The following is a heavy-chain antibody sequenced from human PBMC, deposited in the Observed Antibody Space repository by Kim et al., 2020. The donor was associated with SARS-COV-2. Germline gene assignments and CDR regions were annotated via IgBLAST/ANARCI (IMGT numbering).Heavy chain of an antibody. Sequence: GGSLRLSCAASGFTFSSYAMSWVRQAPGKGLEWVSAISGSGGSTYYADSVKGRFTISRDNSKNTLYLQMNSLRAEDTAVYYCAKDLFPNSVTMIVVVIMVLDYWGQGTLVTVSS. D-gene: IGHD3-22*01. CDR1: GFTFSSYA. CDR3: AKDLFPNSVTMIVVVIMVLDY. V-gene: IGHV3-23*01. CDR2: ISGSGGST. J-gene: IGHJ4*02.